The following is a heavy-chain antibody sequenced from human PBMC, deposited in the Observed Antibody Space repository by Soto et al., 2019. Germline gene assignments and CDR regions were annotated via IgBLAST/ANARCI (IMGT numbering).Heavy chain of an antibody. CDR3: VKGDLDTEVVNRPDAFDF. J-gene: IGHJ3*01. CDR2: ISYDGDNK. Sequence: PGGSLRLSCEASGFMFNDYGMHWVRQAPGKGLDWVAVISYDGDNKYYAQSVKGRFTISRDNSKNTLFLHMDSLRREDTAVYHCVKGDLDTEVVNRPDAFDFWGKGRMVTVSS. D-gene: IGHD5-18*01. CDR1: GFMFNDYG. V-gene: IGHV3-30*18.